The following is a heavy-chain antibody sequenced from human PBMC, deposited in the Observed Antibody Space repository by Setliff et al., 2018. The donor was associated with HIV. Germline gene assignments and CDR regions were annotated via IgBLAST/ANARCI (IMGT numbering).Heavy chain of an antibody. CDR1: GVTFSIYS. CDR2: IGSDVSII. V-gene: IGHV3-48*01. Sequence: GASLKISCVVSGVTFSIYSMAWVRQAPGKGLEWLSYIGSDVSIIFYGDSVKGRFTVSRDNAKNSLYLHMNNLRAEDTAVYYCASAGGGNSGTRWFDYWGQGALVTVSS. CDR3: ASAGGGNSGTRWFDY. J-gene: IGHJ4*02. D-gene: IGHD2-21*02.